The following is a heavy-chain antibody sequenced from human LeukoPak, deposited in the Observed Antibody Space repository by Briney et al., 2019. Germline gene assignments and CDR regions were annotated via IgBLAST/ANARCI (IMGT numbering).Heavy chain of an antibody. V-gene: IGHV1-46*01. D-gene: IGHD3-22*01. CDR3: ARATPYYYDSSGYYNIDY. CDR1: GYTFTSYY. CDR2: INPSGGST. Sequence: ASVKVSCKASGYTFTSYYMHWVRQAPGQGLEWMGIINPSGGSTSYAQKFQGRVTMTRDTSTSTVYMELSSLRSEDTAVYYCARATPYYYDSSGYYNIDYWGQGTLGTVSS. J-gene: IGHJ4*02.